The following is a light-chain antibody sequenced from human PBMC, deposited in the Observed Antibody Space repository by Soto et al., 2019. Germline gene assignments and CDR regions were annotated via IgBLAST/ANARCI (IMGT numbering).Light chain of an antibody. CDR2: GAS. CDR1: QSVSSRY. Sequence: EIVLTQSPGTLSLSPGETATLSCRASQSVSSRYVVGLAWYQQKPGQAPRLLIYGASSRATGTPDRFSGSGSGTDFTLTISRVEPEDFAVYFCHQYASSPQTFGQGTRVDIK. J-gene: IGKJ1*01. V-gene: IGKV3-20*01. CDR3: HQYASSPQT.